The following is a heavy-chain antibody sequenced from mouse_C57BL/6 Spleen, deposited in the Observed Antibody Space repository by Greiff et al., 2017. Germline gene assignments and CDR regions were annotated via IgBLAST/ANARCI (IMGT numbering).Heavy chain of an antibody. V-gene: IGHV14-4*01. Sequence: DVQLQESGAELVRPGASVKLSCTASGFNIKDDYMHWVKQRPEQGLEWIGWIDPENGDTEYASKFQGKATITADTSSNTAYLQLSSLTSEDTAVYYYATPGNFDCWGQSTTLAVSS. CDR1: GFNIKDDY. CDR2: IDPENGDT. CDR3: ATPGNFDC. J-gene: IGHJ2*01.